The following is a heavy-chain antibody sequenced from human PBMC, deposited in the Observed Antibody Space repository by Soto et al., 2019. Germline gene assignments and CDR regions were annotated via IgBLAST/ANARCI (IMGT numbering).Heavy chain of an antibody. CDR2: ISTSGDNT. J-gene: IGHJ4*02. CDR1: GFTFSTYA. D-gene: IGHD3-10*01. V-gene: IGHV3-23*01. CDR3: ARNPLQLWFNFDY. Sequence: EVQLLESGGGLVQPGGSLRLSCSDSGFTFSTYAMSWVRQAPGKGLEWVSSISTSGDNTYYADSVRGRFTISRDNSKNTLYLQMNGLRVEDTAVYYCARNPLQLWFNFDYWGQGTLVTVSS.